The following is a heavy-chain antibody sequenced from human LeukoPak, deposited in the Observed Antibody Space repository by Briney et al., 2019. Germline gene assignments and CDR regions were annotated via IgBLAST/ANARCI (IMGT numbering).Heavy chain of an antibody. CDR3: AKGSKLLLFTRDYYMHV. CDR2: IRHDGSNE. J-gene: IGHJ6*03. V-gene: IGHV3-30*02. CDR1: GFTFSSYG. D-gene: IGHD1-7*01. Sequence: GGSLRLSCAVSGFTFSSYGMHWVRQAPGKGLAWVAFIRHDGSNEYYADSVKGRFTISRDNSKNTLYLQMNSLRAEDTAVYYCAKGSKLLLFTRDYYMHVWGKGTTVTISS.